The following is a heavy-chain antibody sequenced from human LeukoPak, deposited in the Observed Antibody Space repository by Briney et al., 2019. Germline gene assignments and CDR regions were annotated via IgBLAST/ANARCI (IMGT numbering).Heavy chain of an antibody. V-gene: IGHV1-69*05. J-gene: IGHJ6*03. Sequence: SVNVSCKASAGTSSSYAISWVRQAPGQGLEWMGGTISIFGTANYAQKFPGVVTITTDESTSTAYMELSSLRSEDTAVYYCTRSPLGYCSGGSCSSDDPRKFSGESTYYYYMDVWGKGTTVTVSS. CDR3: TRSPLGYCSGGSCSSDDPRKFSGESTYYYYMDV. CDR1: AGTSSSYA. D-gene: IGHD2-15*01. CDR2: TISIFGTA.